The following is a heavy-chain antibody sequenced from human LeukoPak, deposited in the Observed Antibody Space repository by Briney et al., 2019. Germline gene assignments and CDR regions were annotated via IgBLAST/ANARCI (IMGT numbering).Heavy chain of an antibody. CDR1: GYTLTELS. CDR3: ARGVWYSSGWYYY. Sequence: ASVKVSCKVSGYTLTELSMHWVRQAPGKGLEWMGGFDPEDGETIYAQKFQGRVTMTRNTSISTAYMELSSLRSEDTAVYYCARGVWYSSGWYYYWGQGTLVTVSS. CDR2: FDPEDGET. J-gene: IGHJ4*02. D-gene: IGHD6-19*01. V-gene: IGHV1-24*01.